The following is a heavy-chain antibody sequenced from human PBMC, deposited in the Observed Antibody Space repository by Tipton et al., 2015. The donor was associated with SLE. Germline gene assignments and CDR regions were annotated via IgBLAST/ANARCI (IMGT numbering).Heavy chain of an antibody. CDR3: ARDREATGALFDY. V-gene: IGHV3-64*02. CDR1: GFTFISYD. Sequence: GSLRLSCADSGFTFISYDMHWVRQAPGKGLEYVSALSSNGDSTYYADSVKGSFTISRDNSKNTLYLQMGSLRVEDMAVYYCARDREATGALFDYWGQGTLVTVSS. D-gene: IGHD3-10*01. CDR2: LSSNGDST. J-gene: IGHJ4*02.